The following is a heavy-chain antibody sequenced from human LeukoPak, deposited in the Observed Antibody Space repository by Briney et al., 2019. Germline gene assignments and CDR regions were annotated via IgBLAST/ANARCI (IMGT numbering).Heavy chain of an antibody. D-gene: IGHD2-2*01. CDR3: AKDIEYQLTHGMDV. CDR2: ISWNSGSI. CDR1: GFTFDDYA. J-gene: IGHJ6*02. Sequence: GGSLRLSCAASGFTFDDYAMHWVRQAPGKGLEWVSGISWNSGSIGYADSVKGRFTISRDNAKNSLYLQMNSLRAEDTALYYCAKDIEYQLTHGMDVWGQGTTVTVSS. V-gene: IGHV3-9*01.